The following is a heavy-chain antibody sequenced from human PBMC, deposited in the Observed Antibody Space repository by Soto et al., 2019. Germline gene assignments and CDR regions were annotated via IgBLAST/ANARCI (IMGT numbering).Heavy chain of an antibody. Sequence: PSDNQSLTSSVSCDSVTNHVWGWVRQPPGKGLEWIGHMYHGGRTNYSPSLKSRVTMSLDSSKNQFSLNLSSVTAADTAVYFCARDPGYCTNGVCPIFDFWGQGVLVNV. J-gene: IGHJ4*02. CDR3: ARDPGYCTNGVCPIFDF. V-gene: IGHV4-59*02. CDR2: MYHGGRT. D-gene: IGHD2-8*01. CDR1: CDSVTNHV.